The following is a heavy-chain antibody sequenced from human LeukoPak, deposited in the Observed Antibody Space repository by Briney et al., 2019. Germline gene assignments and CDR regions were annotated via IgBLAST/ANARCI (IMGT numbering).Heavy chain of an antibody. Sequence: SETLSLTCTVSGGSISSGSYYWSWIRQPAGKGLEWIGRIYTSGSTNYNPSLKSRVTISVDTSKNQFSLKLSSVTAADTAVYYCAREPVRYFDWLLSLYYMDVWGKGTTVTISS. V-gene: IGHV4-61*02. D-gene: IGHD3-9*01. CDR1: GGSISSGSYY. CDR3: AREPVRYFDWLLSLYYMDV. J-gene: IGHJ6*03. CDR2: IYTSGST.